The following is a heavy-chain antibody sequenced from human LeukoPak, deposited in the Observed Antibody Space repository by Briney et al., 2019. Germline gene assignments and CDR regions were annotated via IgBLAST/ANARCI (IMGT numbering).Heavy chain of an antibody. CDR2: IYSGGST. D-gene: IGHD6-13*01. CDR1: GFTVSSNY. V-gene: IGHV3-66*02. CDR3: ASLIAAAGSGAFDI. Sequence: GGSLRLSCAASGFTVSSNYMSWVRQAPGKGLEWVSVIYSGGSTHYADSVKGRFTISRDNSKNPLYLQMNSMRAEDTAVYYCASLIAAAGSGAFDISGQGTMVTVSS. J-gene: IGHJ3*02.